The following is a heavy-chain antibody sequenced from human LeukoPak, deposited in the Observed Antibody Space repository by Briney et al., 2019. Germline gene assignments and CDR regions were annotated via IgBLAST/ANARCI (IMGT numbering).Heavy chain of an antibody. CDR3: ARGRGFDP. CDR1: GGSFSGYY. Sequence: SETLSLTCAVYGGSFSGYYWSWIRQPPGKGLEWIGGINHSGSTNYNPSLKSRVTISEDTSKNQFSLKLSSVTAADTAVYYCARGRGFDPWGQGTLVTVSS. V-gene: IGHV4-34*01. J-gene: IGHJ5*02. CDR2: INHSGST.